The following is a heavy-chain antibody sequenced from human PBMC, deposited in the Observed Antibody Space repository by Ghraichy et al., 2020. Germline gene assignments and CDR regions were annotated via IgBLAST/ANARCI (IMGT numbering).Heavy chain of an antibody. J-gene: IGHJ6*02. D-gene: IGHD6-6*01. Sequence: SETLSLTCTVSGGSISSYYWSWIRQPPGKGLEWIGYIYYSGSTNYNPSLKSRVTISVDTSKNQFSLKLSSVTAADTAVYYCAKDLRGGSSYRPPTYGMDVWGQGATVTVSS. CDR2: IYYSGST. CDR3: AKDLRGGSSYRPPTYGMDV. V-gene: IGHV4-59*01. CDR1: GGSISSYY.